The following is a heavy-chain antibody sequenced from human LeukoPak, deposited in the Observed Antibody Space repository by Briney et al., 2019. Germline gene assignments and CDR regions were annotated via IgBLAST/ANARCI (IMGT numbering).Heavy chain of an antibody. CDR2: INHRGST. D-gene: IGHD6-13*01. CDR1: GGSFSGYY. J-gene: IGHJ4*02. CDR3: ARARVAAAGTFTDY. V-gene: IGHV4-34*01. Sequence: SETLSLTCAVYGGSFSGYYWSWIRQPPGKGLEWIGEINHRGSTNYNPSLKSRVTISVDTSKNQFSLKLSSVTAADTAVYYCARARVAAAGTFTDYWGQGTLVTVSS.